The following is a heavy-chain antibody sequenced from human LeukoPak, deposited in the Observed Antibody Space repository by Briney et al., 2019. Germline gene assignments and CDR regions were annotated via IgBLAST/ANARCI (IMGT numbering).Heavy chain of an antibody. J-gene: IGHJ4*02. D-gene: IGHD3-22*01. CDR2: ISSDGTYT. Sequence: SGGSLRLSCAASGFTISSHLMNWVRQARGKGLVWVSRISSDGTYTNYADSVRGRFTISRDNAKNSLYLQMNSLRAEDTAVYYCASAYYYDSSGPLTGYWGQGTPVTVSS. CDR3: ASAYYYDSSGPLTGY. CDR1: GFTISSHL. V-gene: IGHV3-74*01.